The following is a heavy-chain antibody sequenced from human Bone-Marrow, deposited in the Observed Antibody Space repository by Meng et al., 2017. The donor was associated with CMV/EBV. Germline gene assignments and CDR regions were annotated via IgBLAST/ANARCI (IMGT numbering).Heavy chain of an antibody. V-gene: IGHV1-8*01. D-gene: IGHD3-3*01. CDR2: MNPNSGNT. J-gene: IGHJ4*02. CDR1: GYTFTSYD. CDR3: ASSTYYDFWSGL. Sequence: ASVKVSCKASGYTFTSYDINWVRQATGQGLERMGWMNPNSGNTGYAQKFQGRVTMTRNTSISTAYMELSSLRSEDTAVYYCASSTYYDFWSGLWGQGTLVTVSS.